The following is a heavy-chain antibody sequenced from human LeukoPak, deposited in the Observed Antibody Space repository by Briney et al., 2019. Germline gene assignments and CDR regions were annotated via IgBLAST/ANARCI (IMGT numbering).Heavy chain of an antibody. CDR1: GFTFSTYD. CDR2: INRSGRT. V-gene: IGHV3-23*01. CDR3: AKGGYFAFET. Sequence: PGGSLRLSCAASGFTFSTYDKQWVRQAPGKGLEWVSGINRSGRTYYTDSVKGRFTISRDNSKNTLYLQMNSLRAEDTAVYYCAKGGYFAFETWGQGTMVAVSS. D-gene: IGHD2-2*03. J-gene: IGHJ3*02.